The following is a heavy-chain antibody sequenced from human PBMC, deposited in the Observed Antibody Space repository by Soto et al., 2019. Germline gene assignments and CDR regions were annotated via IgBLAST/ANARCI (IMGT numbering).Heavy chain of an antibody. CDR3: ARVVPGSGWYYYYYMDV. Sequence: ASVKVSCKASGYTFTSYGISWVRQAPGQGLEWMGWISAYNGNTNYAQKLQGRVTMTTDTSTSTAYMELRSLRSDDTAVYYCARVVPGSGWYYYYYMDVWGKGTTVTVSS. CDR1: GYTFTSYG. J-gene: IGHJ6*03. CDR2: ISAYNGNT. V-gene: IGHV1-18*01. D-gene: IGHD6-19*01.